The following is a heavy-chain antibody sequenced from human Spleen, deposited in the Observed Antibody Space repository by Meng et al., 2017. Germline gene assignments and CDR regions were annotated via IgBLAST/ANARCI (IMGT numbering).Heavy chain of an antibody. CDR2: INPKSGGT. D-gene: IGHD6-25*01. CDR3: ARDEAIAAAEKLVGDY. J-gene: IGHJ4*01. CDR1: GYNFPDYY. Sequence: ASVKVSCKPSGYNFPDYYIHWVRRAPGQGLEWMGRINPKSGGTHYAQKLQARVTMTGDKSNSTAYMELSGLRSDDTAVYYCARDEAIAAAEKLVGDYWGQGTLVTVSS. V-gene: IGHV1-2*06.